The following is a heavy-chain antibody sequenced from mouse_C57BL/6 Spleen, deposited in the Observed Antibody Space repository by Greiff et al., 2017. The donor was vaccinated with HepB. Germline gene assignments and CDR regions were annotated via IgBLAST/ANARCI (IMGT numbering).Heavy chain of an antibody. V-gene: IGHV1-81*01. CDR3: ARQSNYVNAMDY. J-gene: IGHJ4*01. Sequence: QVQLQQSGAELARPGASVKLSCKASGYTFTGYGISWVKQRTGQGLEWIGEIYPRSGNTYYNEKFKGKATLTADKSSSTAYMELRSLTSEDSAVYFCARQSNYVNAMDYWGQGTSVTVSS. CDR1: GYTFTGYG. D-gene: IGHD2-5*01. CDR2: IYPRSGNT.